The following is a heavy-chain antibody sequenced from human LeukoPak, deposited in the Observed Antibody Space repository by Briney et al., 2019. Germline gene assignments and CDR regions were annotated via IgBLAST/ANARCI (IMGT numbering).Heavy chain of an antibody. J-gene: IGHJ5*02. CDR1: GGSISSFY. V-gene: IGHV4-59*01. CDR3: ARDLSSTYYDFWSGSSHNWFDP. Sequence: SETLSLTCTVSGGSISSFYWSWIRQPPGKGLEWIGYIYYSGNTNYNPSLKSRVIISVDTSKNQFSLKLGSVTAADTAVYYCARDLSSTYYDFWSGSSHNWFDPWGQGTQVTVSS. CDR2: IYYSGNT. D-gene: IGHD3-3*01.